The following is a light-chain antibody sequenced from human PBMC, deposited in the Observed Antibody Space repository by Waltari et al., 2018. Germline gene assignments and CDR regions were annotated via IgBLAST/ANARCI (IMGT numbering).Light chain of an antibody. CDR1: SSDIGRYDI. CDR3: CSYAGNYIWV. J-gene: IGLJ3*02. CDR2: DVS. V-gene: IGLV2-23*02. Sequence: QSALTQPASVSGSPGQSVTISCTGASSDIGRYDIVSWYQQHPGNAPKLIICDVSKRPSGVSDRFSGSKSGDTASLTISELQFEDEADYYCCSYAGNYIWVFGGGTRLTVL.